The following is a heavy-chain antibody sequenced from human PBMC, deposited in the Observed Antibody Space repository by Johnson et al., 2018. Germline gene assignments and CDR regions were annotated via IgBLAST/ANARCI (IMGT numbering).Heavy chain of an antibody. Sequence: QVQLVQSGGGVVQPGRSLRLSCSASGFSFSNYVMHWVRQAPGKGLAWVAVTSKDAGIKYYVDSVKGRFTIYRDNSKGQLYLQINSLRAEDTAVYYCATGAISGVIYREFFQHWGQGTLVTVSS. CDR2: TSKDAGIK. D-gene: IGHD3-10*01. CDR1: GFSFSNYV. V-gene: IGHV3-30*03. CDR3: ATGAISGVIYREFFQH. J-gene: IGHJ1*01.